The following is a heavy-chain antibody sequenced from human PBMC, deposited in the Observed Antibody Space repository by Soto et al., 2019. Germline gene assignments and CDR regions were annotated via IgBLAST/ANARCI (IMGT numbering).Heavy chain of an antibody. CDR3: ARDPETYYYDSSGSHDAFDI. J-gene: IGHJ3*02. Sequence: GASVKVSCKASGYTFTSYGISWVRQAPGQGLEWMGWISAYNGNTNYAQKLQGRVTMTTDTSTSTAYMELRSLRSDDTAVYYCARDPETYYYDSSGSHDAFDIWGQGTMVTV. CDR2: ISAYNGNT. CDR1: GYTFTSYG. D-gene: IGHD3-22*01. V-gene: IGHV1-18*04.